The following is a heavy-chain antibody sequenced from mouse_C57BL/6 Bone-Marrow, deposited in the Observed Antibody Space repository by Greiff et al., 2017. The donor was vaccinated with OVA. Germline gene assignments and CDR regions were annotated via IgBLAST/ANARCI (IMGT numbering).Heavy chain of an antibody. J-gene: IGHJ4*01. CDR1: GYTFTSYW. CDR2: IDPSDSYT. V-gene: IGHV1-69*01. Sequence: VQLQQPGAELVMPGASVKLSCKASGYTFTSYWMHWVKQRPGQGLEWIGEIDPSDSYTNYNQKFKGKSTLTVDKSSSTAYMQLSSLTSEDSAVYYCAGGEFAMDYWGQGTSVTVSS. CDR3: AGGEFAMDY.